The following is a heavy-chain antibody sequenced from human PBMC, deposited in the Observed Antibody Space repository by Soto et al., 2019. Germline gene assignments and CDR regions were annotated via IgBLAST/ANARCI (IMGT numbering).Heavy chain of an antibody. D-gene: IGHD5-18*01. V-gene: IGHV4-34*01. J-gene: IGHJ4*02. CDR2: INHSGST. Sequence: SETLSLTCAVYGGSFSGYYWSWIRQPPGKGLEWIGEINHSGSTNYNPSLKSRVTISVDTSKNQFSLKLSSVTAADTAVYYCASTGTRGYSYGSSDYWGQGTLVTVSS. CDR1: GGSFSGYY. CDR3: ASTGTRGYSYGSSDY.